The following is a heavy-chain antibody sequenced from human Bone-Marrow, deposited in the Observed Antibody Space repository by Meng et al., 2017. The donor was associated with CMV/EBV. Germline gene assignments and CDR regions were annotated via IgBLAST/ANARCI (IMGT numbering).Heavy chain of an antibody. D-gene: IGHD1-26*01. CDR3: AKDRGVGATDYYYYGMDV. V-gene: IGHV3-30*02. J-gene: IGHJ6*02. CDR1: GFTFSSYG. Sequence: GESLKISCAASGFTFSSYGMHWVRQAPGKGLEWVAFIRYDGSNKYYADSVKGRFTISRDNSKNTLYLQMNSLRAEDTAVYYCAKDRGVGATDYYYYGMDVWGQGTMVTVSS. CDR2: IRYDGSNK.